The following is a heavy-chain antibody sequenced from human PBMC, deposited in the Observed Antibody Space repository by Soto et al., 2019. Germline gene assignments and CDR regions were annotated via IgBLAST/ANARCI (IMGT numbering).Heavy chain of an antibody. J-gene: IGHJ4*02. Sequence: GESLRLSCAASGFTFSSYAMSWVRQAPGKGLEWVSAISGSGGSTYYADSVKDRFTISRDNSKNTLYLQMNSLRAEDTAVYYCAKNLEYDILTGYYDYWGQGTLVTVSS. D-gene: IGHD3-9*01. V-gene: IGHV3-23*01. CDR1: GFTFSSYA. CDR2: ISGSGGST. CDR3: AKNLEYDILTGYYDY.